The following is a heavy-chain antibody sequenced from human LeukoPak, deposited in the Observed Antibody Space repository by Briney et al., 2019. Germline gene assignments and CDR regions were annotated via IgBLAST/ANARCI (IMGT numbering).Heavy chain of an antibody. D-gene: IGHD2-15*01. Sequence: ASVKVSCKASGDTFTSYYMHWVRQAPGQGLEWMGIINPSGGSTSYAQKFQGRVTMTRDMSTSTVYMELSSLRSEDTAVYYCASGAGCSGGSCDQDYWGQGTLVTVSS. V-gene: IGHV1-46*01. J-gene: IGHJ4*02. CDR3: ASGAGCSGGSCDQDY. CDR1: GDTFTSYY. CDR2: INPSGGST.